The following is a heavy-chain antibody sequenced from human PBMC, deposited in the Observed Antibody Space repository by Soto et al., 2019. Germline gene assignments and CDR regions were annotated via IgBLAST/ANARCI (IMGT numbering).Heavy chain of an antibody. V-gene: IGHV3-9*01. CDR1: GFTFGDHA. CDR2: ISWGTKTI. CDR3: AKDSRDRGGWYYYYAMDV. J-gene: IGHJ6*02. Sequence: EVQLVETGGGLVQPGRSLRLSCAASGFTFGDHAMHWVRQAPGKGLEWVSGISWGTKTIGYADSVGGRSTTSRGTGKNSLYLQMNSLGAEDTALYYCAKDSRDRGGWYYYYAMDVWGQGTPFTVSS. D-gene: IGHD6-19*01.